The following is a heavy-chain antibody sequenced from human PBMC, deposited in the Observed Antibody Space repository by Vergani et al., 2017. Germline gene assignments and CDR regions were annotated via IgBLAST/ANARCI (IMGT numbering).Heavy chain of an antibody. CDR3: VKDNDYDADGPFDL. V-gene: IGHV3-9*01. D-gene: IGHD3-16*01. CDR1: GFTFQAFA. J-gene: IGHJ2*01. Sequence: VDAGGGLVQPGGSLRLSCTASGFTFQAFAFHWVRQVSGRGLEWVSGIDRNYGVKNGNSFEGRFSISRDNAKKAVFLQMNKLRHEDTALYFCVKDNDYDADGPFDLWGRGTLVTVSS. CDR2: IDRNYGVK.